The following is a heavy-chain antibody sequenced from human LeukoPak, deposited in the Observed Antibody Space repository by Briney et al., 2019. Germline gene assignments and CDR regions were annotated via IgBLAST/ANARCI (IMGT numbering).Heavy chain of an antibody. V-gene: IGHV1-46*01. CDR2: INPSGVGT. Sequence: ASVKVSCKASGNSFMNYYVHWVRQAPGQGLEWMGTINPSGVGTNYAQRFQGRVTITADKSTGTVYMELSSLTSEDTAVYYCATALPRTQQLVRSGNYYYGLDVWGRGTTVTVSS. D-gene: IGHD6-13*01. CDR1: GNSFMNYY. J-gene: IGHJ6*02. CDR3: ATALPRTQQLVRSGNYYYGLDV.